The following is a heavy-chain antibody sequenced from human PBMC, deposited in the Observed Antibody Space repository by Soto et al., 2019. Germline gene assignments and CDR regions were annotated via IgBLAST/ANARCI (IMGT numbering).Heavy chain of an antibody. D-gene: IGHD1-1*01. V-gene: IGHV4-39*01. CDR1: GDSISSGNYR. J-gene: IGHJ6*02. CDR2: IYSTGTT. Sequence: QLQLQESGPGLLKPSETLSLTCTVSGDSISSGNYRWGWVRQTPGKGLDWIGNIYSTGTTYYNPSLKRRATIPGGTFTIQFSLKLITVTAADTAVYYCSSRLGYVYAMDVWGQGTAVTVSS. CDR3: SSRLGYVYAMDV.